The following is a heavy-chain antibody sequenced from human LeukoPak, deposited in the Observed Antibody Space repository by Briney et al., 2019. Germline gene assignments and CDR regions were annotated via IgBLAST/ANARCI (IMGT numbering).Heavy chain of an antibody. CDR1: GFTFTNAW. CDR3: TKYSSSPPGLFDS. CDR2: IKSKTDGGTT. V-gene: IGHV3-15*01. Sequence: MTGGSLRLSCAASGFTFTNAWMSWVRQAPGKGLEWVGRIKSKTDGGTTDYAAPVKGRFTISRDDSKNTLYLQMNSLKTEDTAVYYCTKYSSSPPGLFDSWGQGTPGHRLL. J-gene: IGHJ4*02. D-gene: IGHD6-6*01.